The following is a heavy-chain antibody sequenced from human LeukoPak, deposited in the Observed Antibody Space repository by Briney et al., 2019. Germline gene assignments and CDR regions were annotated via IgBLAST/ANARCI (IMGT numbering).Heavy chain of an antibody. CDR2: ISSSGSTI. J-gene: IGHJ6*02. V-gene: IGHV3-48*03. CDR3: ASQGDSSGYYYYYGMDV. Sequence: GGSLRLYCAASGFTFSSYEMNWVRQAPGKGLEWVSYISSSGSTIYYADSVKGRFTISRDNAKNSLYLQVNSLRAEDTAVYYCASQGDSSGYYYYYGMDVWGQGTTVTVSS. D-gene: IGHD3-22*01. CDR1: GFTFSSYE.